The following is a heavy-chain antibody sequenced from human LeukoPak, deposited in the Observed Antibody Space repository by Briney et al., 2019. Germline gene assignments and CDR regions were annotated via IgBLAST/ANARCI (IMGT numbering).Heavy chain of an antibody. V-gene: IGHV3-30*04. CDR2: ISYDGSNK. Sequence: GGSLRLSCAASGFTFSSYDMHWVRQAPGRGLEWVAFISYDGSNKYYADSVKGRFTISRDDSKNTLYLQMNSLKTEDTAVYYCTTLLYGGPDYWGQGTLVTVSS. J-gene: IGHJ4*02. CDR1: GFTFSSYD. D-gene: IGHD4-23*01. CDR3: TTLLYGGPDY.